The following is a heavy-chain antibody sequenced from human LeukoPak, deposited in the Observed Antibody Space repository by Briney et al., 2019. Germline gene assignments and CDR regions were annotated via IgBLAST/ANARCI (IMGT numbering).Heavy chain of an antibody. CDR2: INPNSGGT. J-gene: IGHJ4*02. CDR3: AKGGHWILPYYFDY. D-gene: IGHD1-1*01. Sequence: ASVKVSCKASGYTFTGYYMHWVRQAPGQGLEWMGWINPNSGGTNYAQKFQGRVTMTRDTSISTAYMELNSLRAEDTAVYYCAKGGHWILPYYFDYWGQGTLVTVSS. CDR1: GYTFTGYY. V-gene: IGHV1-2*02.